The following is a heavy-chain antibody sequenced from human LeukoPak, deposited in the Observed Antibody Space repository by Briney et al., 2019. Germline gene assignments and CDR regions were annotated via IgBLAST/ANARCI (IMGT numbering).Heavy chain of an antibody. Sequence: PSETLSLTCAVSGGSISISKSNWWSWVRQPPGKGLEWIGEIYDSGSTNYNPSLKSRVTISVDKSKNQFSLKLSSVTAADTAVYYCARHLRAVAGGRYFDYWGQGTQVTVSS. J-gene: IGHJ4*02. CDR1: GGSISISKSNW. CDR2: IYDSGST. D-gene: IGHD6-19*01. CDR3: ARHLRAVAGGRYFDY. V-gene: IGHV4-4*02.